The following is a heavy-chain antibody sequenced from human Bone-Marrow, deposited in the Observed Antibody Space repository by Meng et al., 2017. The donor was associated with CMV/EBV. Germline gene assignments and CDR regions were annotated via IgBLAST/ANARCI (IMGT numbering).Heavy chain of an antibody. CDR1: GFTFSSYS. CDR3: ARGWAPLPYYYYGMDV. V-gene: IGHV3-21*01. Sequence: GGSLRLSCAASGFTFSSYSMNWVRQAPGKGLEWVSSISSSSSYIYYADSVKGRSTISRDNAKNSLYLQMNSLRAEDTAVYYCARGWAPLPYYYYGMDVWGQGTTVTVSS. J-gene: IGHJ6*02. CDR2: ISSSSSYI. D-gene: IGHD6-13*01.